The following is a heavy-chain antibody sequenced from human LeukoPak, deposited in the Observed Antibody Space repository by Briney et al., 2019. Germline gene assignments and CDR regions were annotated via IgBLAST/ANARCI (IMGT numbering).Heavy chain of an antibody. V-gene: IGHV3-74*01. J-gene: IGHJ4*02. CDR2: INSDGSWS. D-gene: IGHD2-2*01. Sequence: GGSLRLSCAASGNYWMHWVRQAPGKGLVWVSHINSDGSWSSYADSVKGRFTISKDNAKNTVYLQMNNLRVEDTAVYYCVSFYETYWGRGTLVTVSS. CDR1: GNYW. CDR3: VSFYETY.